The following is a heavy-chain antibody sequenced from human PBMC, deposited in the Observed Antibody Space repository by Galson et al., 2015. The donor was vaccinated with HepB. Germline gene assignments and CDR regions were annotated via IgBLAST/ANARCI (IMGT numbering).Heavy chain of an antibody. V-gene: IGHV3-21*01. CDR3: ARGRVGAPMLSYDAFDI. CDR2: ITSSSSHI. D-gene: IGHD6-6*01. CDR1: GFTFSRFT. Sequence: SLRLSCAASGFTFSRFTMNWVRQAPGKGLEWVSFITSSSSHIYYADSVKGRFTISRDNAKNSLYLLMNSLRAGDTAVYYCARGRVGAPMLSYDAFDIWGQGTMVTVSS. J-gene: IGHJ3*02.